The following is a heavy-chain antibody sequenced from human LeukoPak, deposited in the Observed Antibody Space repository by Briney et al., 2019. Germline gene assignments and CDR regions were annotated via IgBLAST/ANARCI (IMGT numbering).Heavy chain of an antibody. J-gene: IGHJ5*02. Sequence: GRSLRLSCAASGFTFDDYAMHWVRQAPGKGLEWVSGISWNSGSIGYADSVKGRFTISRDNAKNSLYLQMNSLRAEDTAVYYCARNGVPGSFLEWLSYNWFDPWGQGTLVTVSS. D-gene: IGHD3-3*01. CDR2: ISWNSGSI. CDR3: ARNGVPGSFLEWLSYNWFDP. V-gene: IGHV3-9*01. CDR1: GFTFDDYA.